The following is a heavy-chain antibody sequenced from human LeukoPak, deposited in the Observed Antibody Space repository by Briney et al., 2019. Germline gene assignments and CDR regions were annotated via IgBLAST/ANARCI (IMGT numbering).Heavy chain of an antibody. Sequence: PGGSLRLSCAASGFTFSSYGMHWVRQAPGKGLEWVSYISSSGSTIYYADSVKGRFTISRDNAKNSLYLQMNSLRAEDTAVYYCARVDTANDYWGQGTLVTVSS. V-gene: IGHV3-48*04. J-gene: IGHJ4*02. CDR1: GFTFSSYG. D-gene: IGHD5-18*01. CDR2: ISSSGSTI. CDR3: ARVDTANDY.